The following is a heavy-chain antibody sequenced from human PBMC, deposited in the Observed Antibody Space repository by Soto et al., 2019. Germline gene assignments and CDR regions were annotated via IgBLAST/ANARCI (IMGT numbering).Heavy chain of an antibody. CDR3: AQDSYCYVSGTPLRLIGY. V-gene: IGHV1-69*01. J-gene: IGHJ4*02. CDR1: GGSFSSYG. CDR2: IIPMLGSP. Sequence: QLVQSGAEVKEPGSSVKVSCKASGGSFSSYGISWVRQAPGHGLEWMGGIIPMLGSPNYVQKFQGKVTITEDESTRTAYIELSSLTSEDTAVYFCAQDSYCYVSGTPLRLIGYRGQGTLVTVSS. D-gene: IGHD3-10*01.